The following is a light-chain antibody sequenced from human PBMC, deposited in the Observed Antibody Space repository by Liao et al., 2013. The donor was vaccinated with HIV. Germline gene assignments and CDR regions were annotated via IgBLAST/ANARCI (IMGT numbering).Light chain of an antibody. V-gene: IGLV3-1*01. CDR3: QVWDSISDHVV. Sequence: SYDLTQSSSVSVSPGQTASITCSGDKLGDKYVCWYQKKAGQSPLLVIYQDDKRPSTIPERFSGSNSGNTATLTISRVEVGDGADYYCQVWDSISDHVVFGGGTKLTVL. CDR2: QDD. J-gene: IGLJ2*01. CDR1: KLGDKY.